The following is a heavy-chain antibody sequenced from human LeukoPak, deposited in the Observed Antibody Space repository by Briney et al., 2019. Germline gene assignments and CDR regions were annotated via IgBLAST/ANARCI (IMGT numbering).Heavy chain of an antibody. CDR2: IYYSGST. CDR3: ASQVGTQPYFDY. CDR1: GSSISSYY. D-gene: IGHD1-26*01. J-gene: IGHJ4*02. Sequence: SETLSLTCTVSGSSISSYYWSWIRQPPGKGLEWIGYIYYSGSTNYNPSLKSRVTISVDTSKNQFSLKLSSVTAADTAVYYCASQVGTQPYFDYWGQGTLVTVSS. V-gene: IGHV4-59*08.